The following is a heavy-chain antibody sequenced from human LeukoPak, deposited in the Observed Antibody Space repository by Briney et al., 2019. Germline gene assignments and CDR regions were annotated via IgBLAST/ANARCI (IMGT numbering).Heavy chain of an antibody. CDR3: AKDLGGYSLGFDY. CDR2: ISTDGNNE. Sequence: GRPLRLSCAASGFSFTMYGIHWVRQAPGKGLEWVAVISTDGNNEYYANSVKGRFTISRDNSKNTVYLQMTSLRTEDTAVYYCAKDLGGYSLGFDYWGQGTLVTVSS. V-gene: IGHV3-30*18. J-gene: IGHJ4*02. D-gene: IGHD5-18*01. CDR1: GFSFTMYG.